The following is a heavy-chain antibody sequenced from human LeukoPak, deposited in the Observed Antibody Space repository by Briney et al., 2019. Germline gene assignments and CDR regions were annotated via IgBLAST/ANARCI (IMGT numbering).Heavy chain of an antibody. D-gene: IGHD2-21*02. Sequence: GGSLRLSCAASGFTFSGSAMHWVRQASGKGLEWVGRIRSKANSYATAYAASVKGRFTISRDDSKNTAYLQMNSLKTEDTAVYYCTSPDPTGDCRSHHGWGQGTLVTVSS. V-gene: IGHV3-73*01. J-gene: IGHJ4*02. CDR1: GFTFSGSA. CDR2: IRSKANSYAT. CDR3: TSPDPTGDCRSHHG.